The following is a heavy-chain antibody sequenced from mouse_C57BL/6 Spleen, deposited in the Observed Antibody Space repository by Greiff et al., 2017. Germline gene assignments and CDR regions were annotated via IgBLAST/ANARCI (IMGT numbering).Heavy chain of an antibody. CDR2: ITPSTGGT. Sequence: VQLQQSGPELVKPGASVKISCKASGYSFTGYYMNWVKQSPEKSLAWIGEITPSTGGTTYNQKFKAKATLTVDKSSSTAYMQLKSLTSEDSAVYYCVPLYYYGSSYYFDYWGQGNTLTVSS. CDR1: GYSFTGYY. D-gene: IGHD1-1*01. J-gene: IGHJ2*01. CDR3: VPLYYYGSSYYFDY. V-gene: IGHV1-42*01.